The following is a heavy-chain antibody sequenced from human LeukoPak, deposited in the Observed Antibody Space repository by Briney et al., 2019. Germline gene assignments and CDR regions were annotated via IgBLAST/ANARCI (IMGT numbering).Heavy chain of an antibody. Sequence: ASVKVSCKASGYTFTGYYMHWVRHAPGQGLEWMGWINPNSGGTNYAQKFQGRVTMTRNTSISTAYMELSSLRSEDTAVYYCARVYCNSNSCYTMLRGVGVFSYYYGMDVWGQGTTVTVSS. D-gene: IGHD2-2*02. J-gene: IGHJ6*02. CDR1: GYTFTGYY. V-gene: IGHV1-2*02. CDR2: INPNSGGT. CDR3: ARVYCNSNSCYTMLRGVGVFSYYYGMDV.